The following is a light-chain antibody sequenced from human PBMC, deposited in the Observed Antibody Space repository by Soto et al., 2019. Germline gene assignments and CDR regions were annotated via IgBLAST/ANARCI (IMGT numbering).Light chain of an antibody. J-gene: IGKJ1*01. Sequence: DIQMTQSPSSLSASVGDRVTITCRASQSISSYLNWYQQKPGKAPKLLIYAASSLQSGVPSRFSGSGSGKEFTLTISSLQPEDFATYYCQQSYSTPPTFGQGTKVEIK. CDR3: QQSYSTPPT. CDR2: AAS. CDR1: QSISSY. V-gene: IGKV1-39*01.